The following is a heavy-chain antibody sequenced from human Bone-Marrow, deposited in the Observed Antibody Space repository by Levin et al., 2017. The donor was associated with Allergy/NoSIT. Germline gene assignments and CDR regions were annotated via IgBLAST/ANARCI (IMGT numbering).Heavy chain of an antibody. Sequence: SQTLSLTCAISGDSVSSENAAWHWIRQSPSRGLEWLGRTYYRSKWFNDYAVSLQGRITINPDTSKNQFSLRLNSVTPEDTAVYYCARDNCCHALGLWGQGTMVTVSS. CDR2: TYYRSKWFN. D-gene: IGHD2-21*01. J-gene: IGHJ3*01. V-gene: IGHV6-1*01. CDR3: ARDNCCHALGL. CDR1: GDSVSSENAA.